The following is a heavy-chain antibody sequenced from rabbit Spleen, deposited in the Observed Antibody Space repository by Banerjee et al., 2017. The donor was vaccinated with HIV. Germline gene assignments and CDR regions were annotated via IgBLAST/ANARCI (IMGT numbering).Heavy chain of an antibody. V-gene: IGHV1S40*01. CDR3: ARSYPENGWVIGLGL. CDR1: GIDFSSKS. D-gene: IGHD7-1*01. Sequence: QSLEESGGDLVKPGASLTLTCTASGIDFSSKSVYWVRQAPGKGLELIACIGSVSGNTAYASWAKGRFTISKTSSTTVTLQMTSLAAADTATYFCARSYPENGWVIGLGLWGPGTLVTVS. J-gene: IGHJ6*01. CDR2: IGSVSGNT.